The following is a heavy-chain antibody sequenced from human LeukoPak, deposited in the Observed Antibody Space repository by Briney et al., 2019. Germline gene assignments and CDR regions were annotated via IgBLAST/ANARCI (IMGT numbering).Heavy chain of an antibody. CDR2: IYTSGST. CDR1: GGSISSYY. CDR3: SRGRYDFLSGYYSPPNYYYMDV. V-gene: IGHV4-4*07. Sequence: SETLSLTCTVSGGSISSYYWSWIRQPAGKGLEWIGRIYTSGSTNYNPSLKSRVTMSVDTSKNQFPLKLSSVTAADTAVYYCSRGRYDFLSGYYSPPNYYYMDVWGKGTTVTVTS. D-gene: IGHD3-3*01. J-gene: IGHJ6*03.